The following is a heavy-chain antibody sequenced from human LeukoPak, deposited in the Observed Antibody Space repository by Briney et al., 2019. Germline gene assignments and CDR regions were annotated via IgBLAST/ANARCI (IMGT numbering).Heavy chain of an antibody. J-gene: IGHJ6*02. Sequence: SETLSLTCTVSGGSISSYYWSWIRQPPGKGLEWIGYIYYSGSTNYNPSLKSRVTVSVDTSKNQFSLKLSSVTAADTAVYYCARGFNSSSWYTYYYYYYGMDVWGQGTTVTVSS. D-gene: IGHD6-13*01. CDR2: IYYSGST. CDR1: GGSISSYY. V-gene: IGHV4-59*01. CDR3: ARGFNSSSWYTYYYYYYGMDV.